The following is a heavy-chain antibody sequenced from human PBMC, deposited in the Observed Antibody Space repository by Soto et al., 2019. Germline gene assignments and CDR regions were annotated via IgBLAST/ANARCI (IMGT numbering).Heavy chain of an antibody. D-gene: IGHD3-22*01. Sequence: QVQLVESGGGVVQPGRSLRLSCAASGFTFSSYAMHWVRQAPGKGLEWVAVISYDGSNKYYADSVKGRFTISRDNSKNTLYLQMNSLRAEDTAVYYCAKEWVYDSSGWSFDYWGQGTLVTVSS. V-gene: IGHV3-30-3*01. CDR2: ISYDGSNK. CDR1: GFTFSSYA. CDR3: AKEWVYDSSGWSFDY. J-gene: IGHJ4*02.